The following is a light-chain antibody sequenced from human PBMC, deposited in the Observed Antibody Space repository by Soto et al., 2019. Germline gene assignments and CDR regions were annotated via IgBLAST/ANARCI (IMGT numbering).Light chain of an antibody. V-gene: IGKV3-20*01. CDR3: QQYGSSFRYT. CDR1: QSVNGNY. Sequence: EIVLTQSPGTLSLSPGERATLSCRASQSVNGNYLTWYQQKPGQAPRLLIYGASTRATGTPDRFSGSGSGTVFTLTISRLEPEEFAVYYCQQYGSSFRYTFGQGNKLEIK. J-gene: IGKJ2*01. CDR2: GAS.